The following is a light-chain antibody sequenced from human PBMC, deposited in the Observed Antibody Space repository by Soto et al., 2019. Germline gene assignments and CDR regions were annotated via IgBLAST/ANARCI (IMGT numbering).Light chain of an antibody. CDR3: VLYMGSGIWV. V-gene: IGLV8-61*01. CDR1: SGSVSTSYY. CDR2: STN. Sequence: QTVVTQESSFSVSPGRTVTLTCGLSSGSVSTSYYPSWYQQTPGQAPRTLTYSTNTRSSGVPDRFSGSILGNKAALTITGAQADDESDYYCVLYMGSGIWVFGGGTQLTVL. J-gene: IGLJ3*02.